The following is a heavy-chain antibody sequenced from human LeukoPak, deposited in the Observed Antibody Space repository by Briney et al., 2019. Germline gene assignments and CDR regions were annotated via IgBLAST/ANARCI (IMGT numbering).Heavy chain of an antibody. CDR3: ARLMITFGGVIVPYFDY. J-gene: IGHJ4*02. D-gene: IGHD3-16*02. CDR2: IDPSDSYT. Sequence: GESLKISCKGSGYSFTSYWISWVRQMPGKGLEWMGGIDPSDSYTNYSPSFQGHVTISADKSISTAYLQWSSLKASDTAMYYCARLMITFGGVIVPYFDYWGQGTLVTVSS. V-gene: IGHV5-10-1*01. CDR1: GYSFTSYW.